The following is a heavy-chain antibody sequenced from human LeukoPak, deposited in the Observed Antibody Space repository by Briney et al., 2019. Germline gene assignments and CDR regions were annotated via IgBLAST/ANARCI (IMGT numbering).Heavy chain of an antibody. CDR2: ISGDGGST. V-gene: IGHV3-43*02. CDR1: GFTFDDYA. J-gene: IGHJ3*02. Sequence: GGSLRLSCAASGFTFDDYAMHWVRQAPGKGLEWVSLISGDGGSTYYADSVKGRFTISRHNSKNTLYLQVNSLRPEDTAMYYCARWRPIDAFDIWGQGTMVNVSS. D-gene: IGHD5-24*01. CDR3: ARWRPIDAFDI.